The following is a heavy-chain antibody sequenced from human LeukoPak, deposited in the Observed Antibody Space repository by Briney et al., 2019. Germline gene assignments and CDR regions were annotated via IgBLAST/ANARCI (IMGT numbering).Heavy chain of an antibody. D-gene: IGHD1-14*01. Sequence: SETLSLTCTVSGVSISSSSYYWGWIRQPPGKRPERIGSIYSRGSTYYTPSLKSRVTISVDTSKNQFSLKLSSVTAADTAVYYCAVEPPTRRSYWGQGTLVTVSS. CDR2: IYSRGST. CDR3: AVEPPTRRSY. J-gene: IGHJ4*02. CDR1: GVSISSSSYY. V-gene: IGHV4-39*01.